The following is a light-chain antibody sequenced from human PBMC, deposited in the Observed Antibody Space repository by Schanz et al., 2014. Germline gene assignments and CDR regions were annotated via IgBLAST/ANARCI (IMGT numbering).Light chain of an antibody. J-gene: IGKJ1*01. CDR2: KAS. CDR3: QQYNRYSGT. Sequence: DIQMTQSPSTLSASVGDRVTITCRASQSISDWLAWYQQKPGKAPKLLIYKASSLQSRVPSRFSGSGSGTEFTLTISSLQPDDFGTYYCQQYNRYSGTFGQGTKVEVK. V-gene: IGKV1-5*03. CDR1: QSISDW.